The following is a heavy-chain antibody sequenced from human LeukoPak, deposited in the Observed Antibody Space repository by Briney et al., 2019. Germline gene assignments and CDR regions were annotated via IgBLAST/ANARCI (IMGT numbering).Heavy chain of an antibody. CDR3: ARDYSSSWDT. Sequence: GGSLRLSCAASGFSFSSDWMSWVRQAPGKGLEWVANIRRDGSQKYYVDSVKGRFTISRDNADNSLYLQMNSLRDEDTAVYYCARDYSSSWDTWGQGTLVTVSS. J-gene: IGHJ4*02. D-gene: IGHD6-13*01. CDR1: GFSFSSDW. V-gene: IGHV3-7*01. CDR2: IRRDGSQK.